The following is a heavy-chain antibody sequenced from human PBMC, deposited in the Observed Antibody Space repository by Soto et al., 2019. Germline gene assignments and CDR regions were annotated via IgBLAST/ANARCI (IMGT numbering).Heavy chain of an antibody. CDR1: GFTFSSYG. V-gene: IGHV3-30*18. CDR2: ISYDGSNK. Sequence: GGSLRLSCAASGFTFSSYGMHWVRQAPGKGLEWVAVISYDGSNKYYADSVKGRFTISRDNSKNTLYLQMNSLRAEDTAVYYCAKDLASGSLEYWGQGTLVSVSA. D-gene: IGHD3-10*01. J-gene: IGHJ4*02. CDR3: AKDLASGSLEY.